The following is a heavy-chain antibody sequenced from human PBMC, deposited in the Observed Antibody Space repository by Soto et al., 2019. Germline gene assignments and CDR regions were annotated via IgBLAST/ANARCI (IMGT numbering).Heavy chain of an antibody. CDR1: GYSFTSYW. CDR3: ARHSSGSSRPRRLDY. CDR2: IYPGDSDT. D-gene: IGHD6-13*01. J-gene: IGHJ4*02. Sequence: AESLTISCKVSGYSFTSYWIVWVRQMPGKGLEWMGIIYPGDSDTRYSPSFQGQVTISADKSISTAYLQWSSLKASDTAMYYCARHSSGSSRPRRLDYWGQGTLVTVSS. V-gene: IGHV5-51*01.